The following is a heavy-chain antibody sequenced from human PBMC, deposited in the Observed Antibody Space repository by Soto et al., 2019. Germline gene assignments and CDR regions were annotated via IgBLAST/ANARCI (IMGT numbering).Heavy chain of an antibody. J-gene: IGHJ6*02. V-gene: IGHV5-51*01. CDR3: ARPLRFLADYYGMEV. CDR2: IFPGDSET. Sequence: GESLKISCKGSGYTFTTHWIGWVRQMPGKGLEWMGIIFPGDSETRYSPSFRGQVTMSADKSITTAYLQWSSLKASDTAIYYCARPLRFLADYYGMEVWGQGTMVTVSS. D-gene: IGHD3-3*01. CDR1: GYTFTTHW.